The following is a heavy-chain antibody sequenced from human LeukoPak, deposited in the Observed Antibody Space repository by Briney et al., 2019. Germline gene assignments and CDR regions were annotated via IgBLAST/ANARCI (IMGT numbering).Heavy chain of an antibody. CDR2: INHSGST. V-gene: IGHV4-39*07. J-gene: IGHJ5*02. CDR3: ARMANYDLWSGYLPDTNWFDP. Sequence: SETLSLTCAVSGGSISSSSYYWSWIRQPPGKGLEWIGEINHSGSTNYNPSLKSRVTISVDTSKNQFSLKLSSVTAADTAVYYCARMANYDLWSGYLPDTNWFDPWGQGTLVTVSS. D-gene: IGHD3-3*01. CDR1: GGSISSSSYY.